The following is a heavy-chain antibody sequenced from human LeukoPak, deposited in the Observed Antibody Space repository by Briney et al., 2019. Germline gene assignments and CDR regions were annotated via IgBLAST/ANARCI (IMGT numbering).Heavy chain of an antibody. CDR2: ISGSSSTI. CDR1: GFTFSSYG. D-gene: IGHD3-22*01. J-gene: IGHJ4*02. Sequence: GGSLRLSCAASGFTFSSYGMTWVRQAPGKGLEWVSYISGSSSTIYYADSVKGRFTTSRDNAKNSLYLQLNSLRAEDTAVYYCARYSSGYSVVDYWGQGTLVTVSS. CDR3: ARYSSGYSVVDY. V-gene: IGHV3-48*01.